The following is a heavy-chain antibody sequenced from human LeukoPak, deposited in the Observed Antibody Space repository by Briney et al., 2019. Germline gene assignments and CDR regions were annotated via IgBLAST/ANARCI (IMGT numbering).Heavy chain of an antibody. CDR1: GFTFSDYY. CDR3: VRVTTIPGIAVAGPEYYFDY. Sequence: GGSLRLSCAASGFTFSDYYMSWIRQAPGKGLEWVSYISSSGSTIYYADSVKGRFTISRDNAKNSLYLQMNSLRAEDTAVYYCVRVTTIPGIAVAGPEYYFDYWGQGTLVTVSS. J-gene: IGHJ4*02. D-gene: IGHD6-19*01. CDR2: ISSSGSTI. V-gene: IGHV3-11*04.